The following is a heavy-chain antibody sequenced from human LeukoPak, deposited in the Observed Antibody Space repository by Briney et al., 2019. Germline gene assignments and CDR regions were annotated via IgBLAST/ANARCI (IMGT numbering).Heavy chain of an antibody. J-gene: IGHJ5*02. CDR2: TIPIFGTT. D-gene: IGHD2-2*02. V-gene: IGHV1-69*05. CDR1: GGTFNTYK. CDR3: ARGDCSSPACYTENNWFDP. Sequence: SVKVSCKASGGTFNTYKINWVRQAPGQGLEWMGDTIPIFGTTTYSQKFQGRVTITTDASTSTAYMELTSLTSEDTAVYYCARGDCSSPACYTENNWFDPWGQGTLVTVSS.